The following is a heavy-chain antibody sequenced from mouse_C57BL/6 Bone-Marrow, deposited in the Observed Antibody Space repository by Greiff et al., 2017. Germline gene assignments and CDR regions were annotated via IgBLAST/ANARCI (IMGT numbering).Heavy chain of an antibody. D-gene: IGHD1-1*01. Sequence: VQLQQSGPELVKPGASVKISCKASGYSFTGYYMNWVKQSPEKSLEWIGEINPSTGGTTYNQKFKAKATLTVDKSSSTAYMKLKSLTSEDSAVYYCARDLLYYYGSSYFDYWGQGTTLTVSS. CDR3: ARDLLYYYGSSYFDY. V-gene: IGHV1-42*01. CDR2: INPSTGGT. J-gene: IGHJ2*01. CDR1: GYSFTGYY.